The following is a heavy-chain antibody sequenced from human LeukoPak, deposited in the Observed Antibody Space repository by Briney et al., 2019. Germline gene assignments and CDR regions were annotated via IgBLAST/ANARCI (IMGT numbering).Heavy chain of an antibody. D-gene: IGHD3-10*01. Sequence: PGGSLRLSCAASGFTFSSYAMSWVCQAPGKGLEWVSAISGSGGSTYYADSVKGRFTISRDNSKNTLYLRMNSLRAEDTAVYYCAKVFYYYGSGSYYPYYYYMDVWGKGTTVTVSS. V-gene: IGHV3-23*01. J-gene: IGHJ6*03. CDR3: AKVFYYYGSGSYYPYYYYMDV. CDR1: GFTFSSYA. CDR2: ISGSGGST.